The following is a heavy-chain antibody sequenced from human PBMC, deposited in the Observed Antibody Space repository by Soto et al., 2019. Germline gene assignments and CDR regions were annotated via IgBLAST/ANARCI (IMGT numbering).Heavy chain of an antibody. V-gene: IGHV4-31*03. CDR3: ARNRKTQLLYVDY. CDR1: GVSISSGGYY. J-gene: IGHJ4*02. D-gene: IGHD2-2*02. Sequence: ASETLSLTCTVSGVSISSGGYYWSWIRQHPGKGLEWIGYIYYSESTYYNPSLKSRVTISVDTSNNQFPLKLSSVTAADTAVYYCARNRKTQLLYVDYWGQGTLVTVSS. CDR2: IYYSEST.